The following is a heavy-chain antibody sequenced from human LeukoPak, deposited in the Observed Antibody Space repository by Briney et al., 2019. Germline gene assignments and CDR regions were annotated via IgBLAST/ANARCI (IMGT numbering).Heavy chain of an antibody. CDR1: GGSISSHY. J-gene: IGHJ4*02. D-gene: IGHD6-6*01. CDR3: ASQSIAARGTGGY. CDR2: LYYTGST. Sequence: SETLSLTCTVSGGSISSHYWSWIRQPPGKGLEWIGYLYYTGSTNYNPSLKSRVTLSVDTSKNNFSLKMSSVTAADTAVYYWASQSIAARGTGGYWGQGTLVTVSS. V-gene: IGHV4-59*11.